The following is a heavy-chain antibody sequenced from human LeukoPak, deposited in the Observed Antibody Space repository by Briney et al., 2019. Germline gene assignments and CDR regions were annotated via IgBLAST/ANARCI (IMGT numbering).Heavy chain of an antibody. D-gene: IGHD6-13*01. CDR1: GFTFRSYE. CDR2: IDNIGTVI. CDR3: ARVQSVAAAWFDP. Sequence: GGSLRLSCAASGFTFRSYEMNWVRQAPGKGLEWISYIDNIGTVIYTADSVKGRFTTSRDNAANSLYLQMDSLTAEDTAVYYCARVQSVAAAWFDPWGQGTLVTVSS. J-gene: IGHJ5*02. V-gene: IGHV3-48*03.